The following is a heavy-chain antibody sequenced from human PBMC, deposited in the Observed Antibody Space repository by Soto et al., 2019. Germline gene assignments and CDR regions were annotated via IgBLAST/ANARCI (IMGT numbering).Heavy chain of an antibody. D-gene: IGHD3-10*01. V-gene: IGHV4-59*01. CDR1: GGSISSYY. Sequence: SETLSLTCTVSGGSISSYYWSWIRQPPGKGLEWIGYIYYSGSTNYNPSLKSRVTISVDTSKNQFSLKLSSVTAADTAVYYCAREIPGVTIVRGVIRSYYGMDVWGQGTTVTVSS. J-gene: IGHJ6*02. CDR2: IYYSGST. CDR3: AREIPGVTIVRGVIRSYYGMDV.